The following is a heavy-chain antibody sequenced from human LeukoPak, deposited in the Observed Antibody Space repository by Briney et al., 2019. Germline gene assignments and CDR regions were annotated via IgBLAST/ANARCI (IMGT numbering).Heavy chain of an antibody. CDR2: INHSGST. CDR3: ARYSGYYLSYFDY. V-gene: IGHV4-34*01. CDR1: DGSFSGYY. J-gene: IGHJ4*02. D-gene: IGHD3-22*01. Sequence: PSETLSLTCAVYDGSFSGYYWSWTRQPPGKGLEWIGEINHSGSTNYNPSLKSRVTISVDTSKNQFSLKLSSVTAADTAVYYCARYSGYYLSYFDYWAREPWSPSPQ.